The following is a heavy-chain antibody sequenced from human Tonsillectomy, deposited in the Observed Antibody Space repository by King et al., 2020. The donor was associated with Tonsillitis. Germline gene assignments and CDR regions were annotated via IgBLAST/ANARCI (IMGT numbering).Heavy chain of an antibody. D-gene: IGHD2-8*02. V-gene: IGHV2-5*01. CDR1: GFSLSTSGVG. CDR3: ARTVVWCNPFTCVYGPLLWVDWFDP. CDR2: IYWNDEK. J-gene: IGHJ5*02. Sequence: ITLKESGPTLEKSTKTLTLTCTFSGFSLSTSGVGVGWIRQPPGKALEWLAVIYWNDEKQYSPSLRSRLTIAKDTSKSQVVLTMTNVDPVDTGTYYCARTVVWCNPFTCVYGPLLWVDWFDPWGQGTVVTVSS.